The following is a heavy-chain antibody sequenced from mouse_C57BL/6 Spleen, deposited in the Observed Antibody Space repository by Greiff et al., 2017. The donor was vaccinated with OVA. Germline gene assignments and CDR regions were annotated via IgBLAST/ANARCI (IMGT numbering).Heavy chain of an antibody. D-gene: IGHD1-1*01. Sequence: QVQLKQPGPELVKPGASVKISCKASGYAFSSSWMNWVKQRPGKGLEWIGRIYPGDGDTNYNGKFKGKATLTADKSSSTAYMQLSSLTSEDSAVYFCAETVEAWFAYWGQGTLVTVSA. CDR3: AETVEAWFAY. CDR1: GYAFSSSW. J-gene: IGHJ3*01. CDR2: IYPGDGDT. V-gene: IGHV1-82*01.